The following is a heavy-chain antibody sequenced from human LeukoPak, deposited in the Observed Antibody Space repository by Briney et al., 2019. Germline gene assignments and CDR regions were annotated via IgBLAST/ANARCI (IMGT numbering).Heavy chain of an antibody. CDR3: ARERLSLGAFDI. CDR1: GDPINSRSYY. Sequence: SETLSLTCAVSGDPINSRSYYWAWIRQPPGKGLEWIGSIYHSESTYYNPSLKSAVTISLDTSKNQFSLRLSSLTAADTAVYYCARERLSLGAFDIWGQGTMVTVSS. D-gene: IGHD7-27*01. V-gene: IGHV4-39*07. J-gene: IGHJ3*02. CDR2: IYHSEST.